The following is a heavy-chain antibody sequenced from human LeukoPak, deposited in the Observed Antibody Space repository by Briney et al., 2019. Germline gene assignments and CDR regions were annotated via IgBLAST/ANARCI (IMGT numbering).Heavy chain of an antibody. CDR3: ARKKTYYDFWSGYQRHNWFDP. Sequence: SETLSLTCTVSGGSISSYYWSWIRQPPGKGLEWIGYIYYSGSTNYNPSLKSRVTISVDTSKNQFSLKLSSVTAADTAVYYCARKKTYYDFWSGYQRHNWFDPWGQGTLVTVSS. V-gene: IGHV4-59*12. CDR1: GGSISSYY. J-gene: IGHJ5*02. D-gene: IGHD3-3*01. CDR2: IYYSGST.